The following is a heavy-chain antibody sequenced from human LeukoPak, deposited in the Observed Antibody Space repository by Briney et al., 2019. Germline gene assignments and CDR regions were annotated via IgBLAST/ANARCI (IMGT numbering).Heavy chain of an antibody. CDR2: IDPSDSYT. J-gene: IGHJ5*02. V-gene: IGHV5-10-1*01. D-gene: IGHD2-15*01. CDR3: ATAGWVAATVGGWFDP. CDR1: GCSFTSYW. Sequence: GESLRISCKGSGCSFTSYWISWVRQMPGKGLEWMGRIDPSDSYTNYSPSFQGHVTISADKSISTAYLQWSSLKASDTAMYYCATAGWVAATVGGWFDPWGQGTLVTVSS.